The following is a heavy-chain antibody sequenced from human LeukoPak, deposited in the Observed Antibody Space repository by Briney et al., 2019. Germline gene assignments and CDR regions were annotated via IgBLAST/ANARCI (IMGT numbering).Heavy chain of an antibody. CDR2: IYHSGST. D-gene: IGHD3-10*01. V-gene: IGHV4-38-2*02. CDR1: GYSISSGYY. Sequence: SETLSLTCTVSGYSISSGYYWGWIRQPPGKGLEWIGSIYHSGSTYYNPSLKSRVTISVDTSKNQFSLKLSSVTAADTAVYYCARFRAQNWFDPWGQGTLVTVSS. J-gene: IGHJ5*02. CDR3: ARFRAQNWFDP.